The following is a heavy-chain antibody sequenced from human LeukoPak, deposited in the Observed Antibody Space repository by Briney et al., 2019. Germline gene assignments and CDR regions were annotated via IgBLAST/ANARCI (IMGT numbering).Heavy chain of an antibody. CDR2: ISAYNGNT. CDR3: ARDRPSFSPYCSGGSCYGAFDI. J-gene: IGHJ3*02. Sequence: ASVKVSCKASGYTFTSYGISWVRQAPGQGLEWMGCISAYNGNTNYAQKLQGRVTMTTDTSTSTAYMELRSLRSDDTAVYYCARDRPSFSPYCSGGSCYGAFDIWGQGTVVTVSS. CDR1: GYTFTSYG. V-gene: IGHV1-18*01. D-gene: IGHD2-15*01.